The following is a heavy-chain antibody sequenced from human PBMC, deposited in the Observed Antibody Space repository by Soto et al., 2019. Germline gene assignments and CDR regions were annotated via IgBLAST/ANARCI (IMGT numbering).Heavy chain of an antibody. Sequence: GESLKISCMGSGYSFVSFCIGWVRQIPGKGLEWMALMHPGEDHTIYNPSFQGQVTISADKSIRTTYLQWRNVKASDTAIYYCARPPWGPVAQDTFYFYYRGQGTLVT. CDR3: ARPPWGPVAQDTFYFYY. D-gene: IGHD3-16*01. J-gene: IGHJ4*02. CDR2: MHPGEDHT. CDR1: GYSFVSFC. V-gene: IGHV5-51*01.